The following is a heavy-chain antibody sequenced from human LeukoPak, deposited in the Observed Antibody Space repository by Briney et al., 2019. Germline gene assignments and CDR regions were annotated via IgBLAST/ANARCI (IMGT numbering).Heavy chain of an antibody. V-gene: IGHV3-20*04. CDR1: GFTFNDSG. D-gene: IGHD1-7*01. J-gene: IGHJ4*02. CDR2: INWSGRSR. CDR3: ARPLGITGTTPFDF. Sequence: GGSLRLSCVASGFTFNDSGMSWVRQAPGKGLEWISGINWSGRSRGYADSVKGRFTISRDNAKNSLYLEMNSLRAEDTALYFCARPLGITGTTPFDFWGQGTRVTVSS.